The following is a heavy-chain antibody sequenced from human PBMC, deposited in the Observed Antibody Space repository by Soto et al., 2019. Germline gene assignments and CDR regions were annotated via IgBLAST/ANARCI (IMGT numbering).Heavy chain of an antibody. V-gene: IGHV2-26*01. CDR3: ARILPRHDFWSGYYGAGAFDI. CDR2: IFSNDEK. Sequence: QVTLKESGPVLVKPTETLTLTCTVSGFSLSNARMGVSWIRQPPGKALEWLAHIFSNDEKSYSTSLKSRLTISKDTSKSQVVLTMTNMDPVDTATYDCARILPRHDFWSGYYGAGAFDIWGQGTMVTVSS. CDR1: GFSLSNARMG. D-gene: IGHD3-3*01. J-gene: IGHJ3*02.